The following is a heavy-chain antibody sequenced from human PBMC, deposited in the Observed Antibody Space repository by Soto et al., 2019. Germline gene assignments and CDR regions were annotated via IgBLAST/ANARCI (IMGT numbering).Heavy chain of an antibody. CDR1: GFTFSSYG. Sequence: SLRLSCAASGFTFSSYGMHWVRQAPGKGLEWVAVISYDGSNKYYADSVKGRFTISRDNSKNTLYLQMNSLRAEDTAVYYCAKDLSSGYPLDAFDIWGQGTMVTVSS. D-gene: IGHD3-22*01. CDR2: ISYDGSNK. V-gene: IGHV3-30*18. CDR3: AKDLSSGYPLDAFDI. J-gene: IGHJ3*02.